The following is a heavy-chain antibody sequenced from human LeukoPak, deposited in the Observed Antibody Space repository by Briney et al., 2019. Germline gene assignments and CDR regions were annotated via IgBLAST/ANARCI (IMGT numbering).Heavy chain of an antibody. CDR1: GGSIDSNIHF. CDR2: IFYSGNT. V-gene: IGHV4-39*07. D-gene: IGHD1-26*01. J-gene: IGHJ4*02. Sequence: SETLSLTCTVSGGSIDSNIHFWAWIRQPPGKGLEWIGSIFYSGNTYYNPSLKSRVTISVDTSKNQFSLKLSFVTAADTAMYYCAREVLGGQALNYWGQGTLVTVSS. CDR3: AREVLGGQALNY.